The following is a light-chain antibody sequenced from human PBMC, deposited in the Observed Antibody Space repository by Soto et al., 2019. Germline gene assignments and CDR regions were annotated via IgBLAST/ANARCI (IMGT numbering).Light chain of an antibody. CDR1: QGFSSY. CDR2: DAS. CDR3: HQRGKWSST. V-gene: IGKV3-11*01. Sequence: EIVLTQSPATLSLSPGERATLSCRASQGFSSYLAWYQQKPGQAPRLLIYDASNRATGIPARFSGSGSGTDFTLTISSLEPEDFAFYYCHQRGKWSSTSRHRTRLKI. J-gene: IGKJ5*01.